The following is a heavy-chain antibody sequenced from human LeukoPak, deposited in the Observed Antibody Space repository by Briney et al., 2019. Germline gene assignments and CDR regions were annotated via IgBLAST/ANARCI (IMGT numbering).Heavy chain of an antibody. D-gene: IGHD1-14*01. CDR2: IYSGGST. J-gene: IGHJ6*03. CDR3: ARAMGTSTYYYYYMDV. Sequence: GGSLRLSCAASGFTVSSNYVSWVRQAPGKGLEWVSVIYSGGSTYYADSVKGRFTISRDNSKNTLYLQMNSLRAEDTAVYYCARAMGTSTYYYYYMDVWGKGTTVTVSS. V-gene: IGHV3-53*01. CDR1: GFTVSSNY.